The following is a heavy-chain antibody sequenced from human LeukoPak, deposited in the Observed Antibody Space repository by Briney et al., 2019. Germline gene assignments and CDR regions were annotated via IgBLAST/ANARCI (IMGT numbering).Heavy chain of an antibody. CDR3: ARGSLMDTEKYYYDSSGYYPY. CDR1: GGSISSSSYY. D-gene: IGHD3-22*01. V-gene: IGHV4-39*07. Sequence: SETLSLTCTVSGGSISSSSYYWGWIRQPPGKGLEWIGEINHSGSTNYNPSLKSRVTISVDTSKNQFSLKLSSVTAADTAVYYCARGSLMDTEKYYYDSSGYYPYWGQGTLVTVSS. CDR2: INHSGST. J-gene: IGHJ4*02.